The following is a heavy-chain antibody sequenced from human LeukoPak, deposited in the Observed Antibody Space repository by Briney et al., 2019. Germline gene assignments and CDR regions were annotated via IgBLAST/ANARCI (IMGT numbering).Heavy chain of an antibody. CDR1: GGSISSYY. J-gene: IGHJ3*02. V-gene: IGHV4-59*01. D-gene: IGHD3-22*01. CDR3: ARDAPLYYYDSSGYYSDALDI. Sequence: SETLSLTCTVSGGSISSYYWSWIRQPPGKGLEWIGYIYYSGSTNYNPSLKSRVTISVDTSKNQFSLKLSSVTAADTAVYYCARDAPLYYYDSSGYYSDALDIWGQGTMVTVSS. CDR2: IYYSGST.